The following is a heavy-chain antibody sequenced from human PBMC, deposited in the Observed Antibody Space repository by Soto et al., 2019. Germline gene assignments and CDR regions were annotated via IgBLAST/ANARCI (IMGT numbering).Heavy chain of an antibody. CDR3: ARPGYRIGDIDS. V-gene: IGHV4-39*01. CDR2: IYYSVST. D-gene: IGHD6-19*01. Sequence: SQTLSLTCTVSVGCMRTRRYYWGWTRQPPGKGLEWIGNIYYSVSTYYNPSLKSRVTISLDTSKNQFSLKLTSMTAADTAVYYCARPGYRIGDIDSWGQGILVTVSS. J-gene: IGHJ4*02. CDR1: VGCMRTRRYY.